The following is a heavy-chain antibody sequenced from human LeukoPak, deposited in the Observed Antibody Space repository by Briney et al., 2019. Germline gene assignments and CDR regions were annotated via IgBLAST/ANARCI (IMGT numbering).Heavy chain of an antibody. CDR1: GFTFSSYA. CDR3: ARRGWWEHTNYYYYYMDV. CDR2: ISGSGVGT. V-gene: IGHV3-23*01. J-gene: IGHJ6*03. Sequence: PGGSLRLSCAASGFTFSSYAMSWVRQAPGKGLEWVSAISGSGVGTYYADSVKGRFTISRDNSKNTLYLQMNSLRSDDTAVYYCARRGWWEHTNYYYYYMDVWGKGTTVTVSS. D-gene: IGHD1-26*01.